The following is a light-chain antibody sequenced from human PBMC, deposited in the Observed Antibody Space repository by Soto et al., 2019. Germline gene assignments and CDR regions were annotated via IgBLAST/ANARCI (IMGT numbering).Light chain of an antibody. J-gene: IGLJ2*01. Sequence: QPVLTQPPSASGTPGQGVTISCSGSRSNIGSNYVYWYQRVPGMAPKSLIYSDNQRPSGVPDRFSGSKAGTSASLAISGLRSDDEADYYCAAWDDSLSAVVFGGGTKVTVL. CDR2: SDN. V-gene: IGLV1-47*02. CDR1: RSNIGSNY. CDR3: AAWDDSLSAVV.